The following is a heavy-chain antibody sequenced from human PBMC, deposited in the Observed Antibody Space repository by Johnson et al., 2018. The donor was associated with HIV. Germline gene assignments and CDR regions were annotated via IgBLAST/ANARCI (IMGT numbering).Heavy chain of an antibody. V-gene: IGHV3-30-3*01. CDR3: AKARSLLDYGGLDAFDI. CDR2: ISYDGSNK. Sequence: QVQLVESGGGVVQPGRSLRLSCAASGFTFSSYAMHWVRQAPGKGLEWVAVISYDGSNKYYADSVKGRFTISRDNSKNTLYLQMNSLRAEDTAVYYCAKARSLLDYGGLDAFDIWGQGTVVTVSS. D-gene: IGHD4-23*01. J-gene: IGHJ3*02. CDR1: GFTFSSYA.